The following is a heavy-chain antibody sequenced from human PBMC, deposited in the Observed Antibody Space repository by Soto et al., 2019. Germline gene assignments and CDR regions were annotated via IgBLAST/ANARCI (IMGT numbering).Heavy chain of an antibody. Sequence: ASVKVSCKTSGYTFVDYFIHWVRRAPGQGLEWMGIISLRHHSTSYAQKFQDRLSVTRDPSSTTIYMELSSLRSEDTAVYYCARELYSCGAECPYYMDLWGQGTQVTVSS. CDR1: GYTFVDYF. CDR3: ARELYSCGAECPYYMDL. J-gene: IGHJ4*02. CDR2: ISLRHHST. V-gene: IGHV1-46*01. D-gene: IGHD2-21*01.